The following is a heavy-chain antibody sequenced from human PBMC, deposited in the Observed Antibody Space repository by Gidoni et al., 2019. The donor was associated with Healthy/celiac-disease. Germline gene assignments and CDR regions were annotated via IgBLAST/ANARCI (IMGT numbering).Heavy chain of an antibody. CDR3: ARVSGGSWEDY. Sequence: QVQLVEYGGGVVQPGRSLRLSCAASGFTFSSYGMHWVRQAPGKGLEWVAVIWYDGSNKYYADSVKGRFTISRDNSKNTLYLQMNSLRAEDTAVYYCARVSGGSWEDYWGQGTLVTVSS. J-gene: IGHJ4*02. V-gene: IGHV3-33*01. CDR1: GFTFSSYG. D-gene: IGHD2-15*01. CDR2: IWYDGSNK.